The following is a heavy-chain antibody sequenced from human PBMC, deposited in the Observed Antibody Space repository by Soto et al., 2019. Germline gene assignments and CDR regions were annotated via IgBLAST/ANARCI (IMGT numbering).Heavy chain of an antibody. CDR1: GFTFRDYA. V-gene: IGHV3-30-3*01. D-gene: IGHD6-6*01. J-gene: IGHJ6*02. CDR2: ISSDATNK. CDR3: ARQGMAARKYYSTDLDV. Sequence: QVQLVESGGGVVQPGRSLRLSCAASGFTFRDYAMHWVRQAPGKGLEWVTLISSDATNKYLADSVKGRFTISRDKSKNTLYLQMNSLRGEDTGLYYCARQGMAARKYYSTDLDVWGQGTTVIV.